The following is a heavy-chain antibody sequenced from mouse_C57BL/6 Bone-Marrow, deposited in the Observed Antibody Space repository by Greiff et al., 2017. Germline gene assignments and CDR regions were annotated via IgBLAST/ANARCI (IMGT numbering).Heavy chain of an antibody. CDR2: IYPGNGDT. D-gene: IGHD1-1*01. CDR1: GYTFTSYN. V-gene: IGHV1-12*01. Sequence: QVQLKQSGAELVRPGASVKMSCKASGYTFTSYNMHWVKQTPRQGLEWIGAIYPGNGDTSYNQKFKGKATLTVDKSSSTAYMQLRSLTSEASAVYFCARDYYGSSRYFDYWGQGTTLTVSS. J-gene: IGHJ2*01. CDR3: ARDYYGSSRYFDY.